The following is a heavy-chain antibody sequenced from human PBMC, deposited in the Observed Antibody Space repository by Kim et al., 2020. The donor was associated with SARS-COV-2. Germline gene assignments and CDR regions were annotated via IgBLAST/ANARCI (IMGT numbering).Heavy chain of an antibody. Sequence: GGSLRLSCAASGFSFSSYWMSWVRQAPGKGLEWVANIKQDGSEKYYVDSVKGRFTISRDNAKNSLYLQMNSLRAEDTAMYYCARDDYYYGMDVWGQGTTVTVSS. CDR3: ARDDYYYGMDV. V-gene: IGHV3-7*01. CDR2: IKQDGSEK. J-gene: IGHJ6*02. CDR1: GFSFSSYW.